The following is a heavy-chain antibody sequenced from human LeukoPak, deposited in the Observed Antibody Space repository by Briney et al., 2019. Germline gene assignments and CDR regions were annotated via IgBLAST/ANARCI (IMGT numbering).Heavy chain of an antibody. CDR3: ARGSPRYDFLSGYYTGVDY. CDR2: INPNSGGT. CDR1: GYTFTGYY. D-gene: IGHD3-3*01. V-gene: IGHV1-2*02. Sequence: ASVKVSCKASGYTFTGYYMHWVRQAPGQGLEWVGWINPNSGGTNYAQKFQGRVTMTRDTSISTAYMELSRLRSDDTAVYYCARGSPRYDFLSGYYTGVDYWGQGTLVTVSS. J-gene: IGHJ4*02.